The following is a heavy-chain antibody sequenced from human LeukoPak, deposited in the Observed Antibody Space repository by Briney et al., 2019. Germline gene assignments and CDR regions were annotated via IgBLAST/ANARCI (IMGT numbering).Heavy chain of an antibody. D-gene: IGHD1-26*01. Sequence: GGSLRLSCATSQFTFNNYGMTWVRQAPGKGLDWVSSITGSGSRTQYADSVQGRFTISRDNSKNTLYLQMNSLRAEDTAVYYYARSPQELLLGFDYWGQGTLVTVSS. CDR3: ARSPQELLLGFDY. J-gene: IGHJ4*02. CDR1: QFTFNNYG. V-gene: IGHV3-23*01. CDR2: ITGSGSRT.